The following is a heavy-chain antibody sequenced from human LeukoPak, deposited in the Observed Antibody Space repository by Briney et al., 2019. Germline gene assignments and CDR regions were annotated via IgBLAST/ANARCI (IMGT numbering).Heavy chain of an antibody. J-gene: IGHJ4*02. Sequence: SETLSPTCAVYGGSFSGYYWSWIRQPPGKGLEWIGEINHSGSTNYNPSLKSRVTISVDTSKNQFSLKLSSVTAADTAVYYCARGLVRRPFDYWGQGTLVTVSS. CDR3: ARGLVRRPFDY. CDR1: GGSFSGYY. CDR2: INHSGST. V-gene: IGHV4-34*01.